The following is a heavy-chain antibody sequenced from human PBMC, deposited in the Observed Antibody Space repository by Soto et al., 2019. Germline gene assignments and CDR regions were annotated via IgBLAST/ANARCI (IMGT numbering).Heavy chain of an antibody. J-gene: IGHJ3*02. CDR2: IYRSGNT. D-gene: IGHD6-19*01. CDR3: ARDGSSVRLSGEAFAI. V-gene: IGHV4-4*07. Sequence: SETLSLTCTVSGCSISGHYWSWIRQPAGKGLEWLGRIYRSGNTIYNPSLKSRVTMSVDTSKNQFSLKLSSVTAADTAVYYCARDGSSVRLSGEAFAIWGQGTMVTVS. CDR1: GCSISGHY.